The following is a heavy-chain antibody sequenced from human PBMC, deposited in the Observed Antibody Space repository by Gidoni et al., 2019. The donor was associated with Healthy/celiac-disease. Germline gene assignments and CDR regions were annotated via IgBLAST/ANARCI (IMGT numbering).Heavy chain of an antibody. V-gene: IGHV1-24*01. CDR3: ATDGVPAWEAVADVAGSWGY. D-gene: IGHD6-19*01. CDR2: FDPEDGET. CDR1: GYTLTELS. J-gene: IGHJ4*02. Sequence: QVQLVQSGAEVKKPGASVKVSCKVSGYTLTELSMHWVRQAPGKGLEWMGGFDPEDGETIYAQKFQGRVTMTEDTSTDTAYMELSSLRSEDTAVYYCATDGVPAWEAVADVAGSWGYWGQGTLVTVSS.